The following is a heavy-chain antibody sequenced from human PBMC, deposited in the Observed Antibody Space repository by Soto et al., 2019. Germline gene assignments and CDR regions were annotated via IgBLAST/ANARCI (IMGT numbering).Heavy chain of an antibody. D-gene: IGHD3-9*01. CDR1: GGSIISGDYY. J-gene: IGHJ4*02. V-gene: IGHV4-30-4*01. CDR2: IYYSGST. Sequence: PSETLSLTCTVSGGSIISGDYYWSWIRQPPGKGLEWIGYIYYSGSTYYNPSLKSRVTISVDTSKNQFSLKLSSVTAADTAVYYCVRGGWYYDILTGYYNTPFDYWGQRTLVSVSS. CDR3: VRGGWYYDILTGYYNTPFDY.